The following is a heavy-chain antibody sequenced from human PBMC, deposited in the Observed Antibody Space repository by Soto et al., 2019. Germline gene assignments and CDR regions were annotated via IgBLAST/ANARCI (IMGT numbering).Heavy chain of an antibody. Sequence: QVRLQESGPGLVKPSGTLSLTCAVSGGSITTRNWWTWVRQPPGKGLEWIGEVYHSGSTTYNPSRQSRVNMSVDLSQNQFSLRLSSVTAADTAVYYCGKGGIVAGYEGSYGTDVWGQGTTVIVSS. D-gene: IGHD2-21*01. CDR1: GGSITTRNW. CDR2: VYHSGST. V-gene: IGHV4-4*02. CDR3: GKGGIVAGYEGSYGTDV. J-gene: IGHJ6*02.